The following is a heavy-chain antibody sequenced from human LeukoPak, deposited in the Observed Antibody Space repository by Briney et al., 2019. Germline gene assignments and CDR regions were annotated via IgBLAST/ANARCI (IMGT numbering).Heavy chain of an antibody. D-gene: IGHD2-15*01. CDR1: GFTFSLYD. CDR2: ISGTYGST. CDR3: AKDYVSLGQCIGGICYPFYS. V-gene: IGHV3-23*01. Sequence: GGSLRLSCAACGFTFSLYDMSWPRQAPGKGLEWVSGISGTYGSTWYTDSVKGRFTISRDDSKNTVYLQMNILRGDDTAVYYCAKDYVSLGQCIGGICYPFYSWGQGTLVIVSS. J-gene: IGHJ4*02.